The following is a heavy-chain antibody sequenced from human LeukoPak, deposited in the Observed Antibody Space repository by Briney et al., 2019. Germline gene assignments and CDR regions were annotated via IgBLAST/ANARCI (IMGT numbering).Heavy chain of an antibody. V-gene: IGHV3-23*01. CDR3: AKSWLRLGGDY. CDR1: GFTFANYA. CDR2: IIGSGVST. Sequence: GGSPRLSCEASGFTFANYAMSWVRQAPGKGLEWVSAIIGSGVSTYYADSVKGRFTISRDNSKNSLYLQMNSLRAEDTAVYYCAKSWLRLGGDYWGQGTLVTVSS. D-gene: IGHD5-12*01. J-gene: IGHJ4*02.